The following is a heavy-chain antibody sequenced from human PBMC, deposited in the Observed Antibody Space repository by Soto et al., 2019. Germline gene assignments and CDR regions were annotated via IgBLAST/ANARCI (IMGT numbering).Heavy chain of an antibody. Sequence: GGSLRLSCAASGFTFSNAWMNWVRQAPGKGLEWVGRIKSKTDGGTTDYAAPVKGRFTISRDDSKNTLYLQMNSLKTEDTAVYYCTTGYVGATTIPFDYWGQGTLVTVSS. D-gene: IGHD1-26*01. CDR3: TTGYVGATTIPFDY. CDR2: IKSKTDGGTT. J-gene: IGHJ4*02. V-gene: IGHV3-15*07. CDR1: GFTFSNAW.